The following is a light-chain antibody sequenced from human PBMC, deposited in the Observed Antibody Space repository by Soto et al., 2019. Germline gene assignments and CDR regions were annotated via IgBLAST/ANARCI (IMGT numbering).Light chain of an antibody. CDR2: GNS. Sequence: QSVLTQPPSVSGAPGQRVTISCTGSSSTIVAGYAVPWYQQRPGTAPKLLISGNSNRPSGVPDRVSGSKSGTSASLAITGLQAEDEAEYYCQSYDSSLSAYDGCGTGTKVTVL. CDR1: SSTIVAGYA. V-gene: IGLV1-40*01. J-gene: IGLJ1*01. CDR3: QSYDSSLSAYDG.